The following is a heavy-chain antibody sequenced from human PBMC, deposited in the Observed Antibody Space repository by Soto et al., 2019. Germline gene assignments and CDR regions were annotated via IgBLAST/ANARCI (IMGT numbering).Heavy chain of an antibody. CDR3: ARGRASGSYYLLDY. J-gene: IGHJ4*02. D-gene: IGHD3-10*01. V-gene: IGHV1-8*01. CDR2: INPNSGNI. Sequence: SSVKVSCKASGNTFTSYDINWVRQAAGHGLEWMGWINPNSGNIGYAQKFQGRVTMTRDTAIRTAYMEVSRLRSDDTDVYYCARGRASGSYYLLDYWGQGTLVT. CDR1: GNTFTSYD.